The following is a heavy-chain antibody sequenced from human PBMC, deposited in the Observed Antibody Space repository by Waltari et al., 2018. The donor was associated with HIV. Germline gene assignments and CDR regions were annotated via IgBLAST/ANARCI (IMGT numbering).Heavy chain of an antibody. CDR1: GYNFVTHD. D-gene: IGHD4-17*01. V-gene: IGHV1-8*01. Sequence: QSPTEVRRPGASVRVSCRISGYNFVTHDITWMRQAAGAGLEWMGFINPIAGDTHSLETYRGRLTLTRNISAATAFLDLTNLTRDDTATYCCTRGLALHIAAPGADVWGQGTTVIV. CDR2: INPIAGDT. J-gene: IGHJ6*02. CDR3: TRGLALHIAAPGADV.